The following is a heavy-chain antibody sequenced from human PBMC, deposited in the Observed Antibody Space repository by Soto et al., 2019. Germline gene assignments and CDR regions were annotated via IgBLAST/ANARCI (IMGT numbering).Heavy chain of an antibody. CDR1: GFTSNTYF. V-gene: IGHV1-46*02. CDR3: ARDWRYSSGLDY. CDR2: ISPSGDAT. J-gene: IGHJ4*02. D-gene: IGHD6-19*01. Sequence: ASVKVSCKASGFTSNTYFMHWLRQAPGQGLEWLGIISPSGDATSYAEKFKGRLTVTKDTSTTTVYMELSSLRPDDTAVYYCARDWRYSSGLDYWGQGTLVT.